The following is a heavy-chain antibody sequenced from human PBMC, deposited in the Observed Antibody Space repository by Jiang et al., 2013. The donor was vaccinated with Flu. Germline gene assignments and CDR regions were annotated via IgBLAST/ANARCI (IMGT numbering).Heavy chain of an antibody. CDR1: GGSISSGSYY. Sequence: VKPSQTLSLTCTVSGGSISSGSYYWSWIRQPAGKGLEWIGRIYTSGSTNYNPSLKSRVTISVDTSKNQFSLKLSSVTAADTAVYYCARDQREYSGYDFYYGMDVWGQGTTVTVSS. V-gene: IGHV4-61*02. CDR2: IYTSGST. J-gene: IGHJ6*02. D-gene: IGHD5-12*01. CDR3: ARDQREYSGYDFYYGMDV.